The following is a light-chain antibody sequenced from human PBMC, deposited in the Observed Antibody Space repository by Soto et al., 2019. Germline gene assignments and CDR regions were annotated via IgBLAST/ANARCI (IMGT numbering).Light chain of an antibody. CDR1: QSVSSSY. Sequence: EMVWSRSPGTLSFSPGEKATLSFRPSQSVSSSYLAWYQQKPGQATRLLIYGASSRATGITDRFSGSGSGTDFTLTISRLEPEDFAVYYCQQYGSSMWTFGQGTKVDI. CDR3: QQYGSSMWT. V-gene: IGKV3-20*01. J-gene: IGKJ1*01. CDR2: GAS.